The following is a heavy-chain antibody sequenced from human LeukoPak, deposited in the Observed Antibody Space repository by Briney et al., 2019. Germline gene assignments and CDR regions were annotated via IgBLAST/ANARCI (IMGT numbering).Heavy chain of an antibody. J-gene: IGHJ4*02. V-gene: IGHV4-30-2*01. Sequence: SETLSLTCTVSGGSISSGGYYWSWIRQPPGKGLEWIGYIYHSGSTYYNPSLKSRVTISVGRSKNQFSLKLSSVTAADTAVYYCASEDTVTVSFDYWGQGTLVTVSS. CDR2: IYHSGST. CDR3: ASEDTVTVSFDY. CDR1: GGSISSGGYY. D-gene: IGHD4-11*01.